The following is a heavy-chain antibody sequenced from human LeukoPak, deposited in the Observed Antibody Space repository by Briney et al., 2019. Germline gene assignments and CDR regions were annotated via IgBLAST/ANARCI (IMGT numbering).Heavy chain of an antibody. J-gene: IGHJ3*02. CDR2: INPSGGST. CDR3: AREPNTYYDSSGAPRAFDI. Sequence: ASVKVSCKASGYTFSSYYMHWVRQAPGQGLEWMGVINPSGGSTSYAQKFQGRIIMTRDTSISTAYMELSRLRSEDTAVYYCAREPNTYYDSSGAPRAFDIWGQGTMVTVSS. D-gene: IGHD3-22*01. V-gene: IGHV1-46*01. CDR1: GYTFSSYY.